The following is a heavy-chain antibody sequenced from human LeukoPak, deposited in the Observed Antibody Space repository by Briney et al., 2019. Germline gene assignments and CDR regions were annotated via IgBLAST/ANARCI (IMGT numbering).Heavy chain of an antibody. J-gene: IGHJ3*02. D-gene: IGHD3-3*01. CDR2: IYYSGST. CDR1: GGSISSYY. Sequence: SETLSLTCTVSGGSISSYYWSWIRQPPGKGLEWIGYIYYSGSTNYNPSLKSRVTISVDTSKNQFSLKLSSVTAADTAVYYCARGTLITIFGVVFYVAFDIWGQGTMVTVSS. V-gene: IGHV4-59*01. CDR3: ARGTLITIFGVVFYVAFDI.